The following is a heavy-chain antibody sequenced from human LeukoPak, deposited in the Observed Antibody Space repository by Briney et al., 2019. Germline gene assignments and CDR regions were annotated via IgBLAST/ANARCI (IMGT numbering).Heavy chain of an antibody. V-gene: IGHV3-64*01. CDR3: ARGIVVAAAFDI. J-gene: IGHJ3*02. CDR1: GFTFSRYA. Sequence: GGSLRLSCAASGFTFSRYAMHWVRQAPGKGLEYVSAISTNGGSTYYASSVKGRFTISRDNAKNSLYLQMNSLRDEDTAVYYCARGIVVAAAFDIWGQGTMVTVSS. D-gene: IGHD6-19*01. CDR2: ISTNGGST.